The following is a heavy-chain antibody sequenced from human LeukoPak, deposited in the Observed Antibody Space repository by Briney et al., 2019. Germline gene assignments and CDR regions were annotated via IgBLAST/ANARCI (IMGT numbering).Heavy chain of an antibody. J-gene: IGHJ4*02. CDR3: VYSSSWYYFDY. V-gene: IGHV4-59*01. D-gene: IGHD6-13*01. CDR2: IYYSGST. CDR1: GGSISSYY. Sequence: SETLSLTCTVSGGSISSYYWSWIRQSPGKGLEWIGYIYYSGSTNYNPSLKSRVTISVDTSKNQFSLKLSSVTAADTAVYYCVYSSSWYYFDYWGQGTLVTVSS.